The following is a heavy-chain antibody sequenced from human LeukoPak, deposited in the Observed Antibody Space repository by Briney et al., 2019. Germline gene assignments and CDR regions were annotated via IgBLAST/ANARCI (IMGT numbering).Heavy chain of an antibody. CDR1: GYTFTGYY. D-gene: IGHD6-19*01. CDR2: INPNSGGT. J-gene: IGHJ4*02. CDR3: ARDREPLSGWTPDFDY. Sequence: ASVKVSCKASGYTFTGYYMHWVRQAPGQGLEWMGWINPNSGGTNYAQKLQGRVTMTRDTSISTAYMELNRLRSDDTAVYYCARDREPLSGWTPDFDYWGQGTLVTVSS. V-gene: IGHV1-2*02.